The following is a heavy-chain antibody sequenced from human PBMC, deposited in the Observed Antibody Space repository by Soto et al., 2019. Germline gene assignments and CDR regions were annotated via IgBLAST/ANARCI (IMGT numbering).Heavy chain of an antibody. D-gene: IGHD3-3*01. V-gene: IGHV3-48*01. CDR2: ISGSGSTI. J-gene: IGHJ4*02. CDR3: AERFDY. Sequence: GGSLRLSCVASGFTFSSYSMNWVRQAPGKGLEWVSYISGSGSTIYYADSVRGRFTISRDNAKNSLWLQMNSLRVEDTAVYYCAERFDYWGPGTLVTVSS. CDR1: GFTFSSYS.